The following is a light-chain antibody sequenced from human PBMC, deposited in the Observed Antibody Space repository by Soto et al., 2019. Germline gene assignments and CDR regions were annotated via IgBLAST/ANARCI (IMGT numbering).Light chain of an antibody. V-gene: IGKV3-15*01. CDR2: GAS. J-gene: IGKJ1*01. CDR3: QQYNNWPGT. CDR1: QSVSSK. Sequence: IMMSQSPATQSVSPGERATLSCRASQSVSSKLAWDHQLPVQAPRLQIYGASTRATGIPARFSGSGSGTEFTLTISSLQSEDFAVYYCQQYNNWPGTSCQRAKV.